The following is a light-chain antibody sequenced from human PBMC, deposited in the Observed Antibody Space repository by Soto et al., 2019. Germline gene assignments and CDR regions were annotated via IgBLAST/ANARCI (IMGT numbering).Light chain of an antibody. Sequence: DIQMTQSPSSLSASVGDRVTITCRASQSISSWLARYQQKPGKAPKLLIYDASSLERGVPSRFSGSGSWTEFTPANSSLQPDDCANYYCQQYNSPVTFGQGTKVEIK. V-gene: IGKV1-5*01. CDR2: DAS. CDR3: QQYNSPVT. CDR1: QSISSW. J-gene: IGKJ1*01.